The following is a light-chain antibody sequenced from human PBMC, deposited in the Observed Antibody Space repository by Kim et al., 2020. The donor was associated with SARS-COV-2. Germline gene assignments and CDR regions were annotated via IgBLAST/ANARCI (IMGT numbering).Light chain of an antibody. CDR1: QSVNSY. Sequence: LSLFQGERATLSCRASQSVNSYLAWYQQTPGQPPRLLIYDASIRATGIPARFSGSGSGTDFTLTISSLAPEDFAVYYCQQRGNWTFGQGTKVEIK. J-gene: IGKJ1*01. V-gene: IGKV3-11*01. CDR2: DAS. CDR3: QQRGNWT.